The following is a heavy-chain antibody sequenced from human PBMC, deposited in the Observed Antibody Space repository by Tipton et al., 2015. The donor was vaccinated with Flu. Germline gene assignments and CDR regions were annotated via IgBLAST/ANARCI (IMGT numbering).Heavy chain of an antibody. CDR3: ARERRYCSGDCYSEIDY. J-gene: IGHJ4*02. V-gene: IGHV4-4*07. D-gene: IGHD2-21*02. CDR1: GGSISSYY. Sequence: TLSLTCTVSGGSISSYYWSWIRQPAGKGLEWIGRIYTSGSTNYNPSLKSRVTMSVDTSKNQFSLKLSSVTAADTAVYYCARERRYCSGDCYSEIDYWGQGTLVTVSS. CDR2: IYTSGST.